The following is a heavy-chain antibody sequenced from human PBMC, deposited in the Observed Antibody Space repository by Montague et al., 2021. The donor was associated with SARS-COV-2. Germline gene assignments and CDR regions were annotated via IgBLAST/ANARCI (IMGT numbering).Heavy chain of an antibody. Sequence: SETLSLTCTVSGGSVSSGSYYWSWIRQPPGKGLEWIGYIYYSGSTNYNPSLKSRVTISVDTSKNQFSLKLSSVIAADTAVYYCARDPWRITIFGVVTRYGMDVWGQGTTVTVSS. V-gene: IGHV4-61*01. D-gene: IGHD3-3*01. J-gene: IGHJ6*02. CDR1: GGSVSSGSYY. CDR2: IYYSGST. CDR3: ARDPWRITIFGVVTRYGMDV.